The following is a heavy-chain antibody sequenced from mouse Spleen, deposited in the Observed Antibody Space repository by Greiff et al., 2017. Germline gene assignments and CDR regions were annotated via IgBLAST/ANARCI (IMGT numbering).Heavy chain of an antibody. V-gene: IGHV1-42*01. Sequence: EVQLQESGPELVKPGASVKISCKASGYSFTGYYMNWVKQSPEKSLEWIGEINPSTGGTTYNQKFKAKATLTVDKSSSTAYMQLKSLTSEDSAVYYCARGDSIRYYGSSYWYFDVWGAGTTVTVSS. J-gene: IGHJ1*01. CDR1: GYSFTGYY. CDR3: ARGDSIRYYGSSYWYFDV. D-gene: IGHD1-1*01. CDR2: INPSTGGT.